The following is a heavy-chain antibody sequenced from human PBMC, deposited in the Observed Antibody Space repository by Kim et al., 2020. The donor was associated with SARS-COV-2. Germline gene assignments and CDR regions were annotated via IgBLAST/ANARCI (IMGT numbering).Heavy chain of an antibody. J-gene: IGHJ4*02. V-gene: IGHV3-33*01. CDR3: ARDRDYGAPFDY. Sequence: YYADSVKGRFTISRDNSKNTLYLQMNSLRAEDTAVYYCARDRDYGAPFDYWGQGTLVTVSS. D-gene: IGHD4-17*01.